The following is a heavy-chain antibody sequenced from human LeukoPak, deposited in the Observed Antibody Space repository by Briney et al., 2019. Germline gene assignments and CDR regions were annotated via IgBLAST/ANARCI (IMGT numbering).Heavy chain of an antibody. J-gene: IGHJ4*02. V-gene: IGHV3-43*02. CDR1: GFTFDDYA. Sequence: GGSLRLSCAASGFTFDDYAMHWVRQAPGKGLEWVSLISGDSGSTYYADSVRGRFTISRDNSKNSLYLQMNSLRIEDTAFYYCANTQAYCSGTSCRPYSTSWPFDNWGQGTLVTVSS. CDR2: ISGDSGST. D-gene: IGHD2-15*01. CDR3: ANTQAYCSGTSCRPYSTSWPFDN.